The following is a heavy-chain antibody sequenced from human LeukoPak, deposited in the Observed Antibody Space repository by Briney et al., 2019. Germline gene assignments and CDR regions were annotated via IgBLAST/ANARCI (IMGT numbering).Heavy chain of an antibody. CDR3: AREGYYDSSYFDY. J-gene: IGHJ4*02. D-gene: IGHD3-22*01. CDR1: RYTFTGYY. Sequence: PVASVKVSCKPSRYTFTGYYMQWVGQAPGQRREGMGWINSNSGGTNYAQKFQSRVTMTRDTSISKAYMELSTVRSADTAVYYCAREGYYDSSYFDYWRRGTLVTVSS. CDR2: INSNSGGT. V-gene: IGHV1-2*02.